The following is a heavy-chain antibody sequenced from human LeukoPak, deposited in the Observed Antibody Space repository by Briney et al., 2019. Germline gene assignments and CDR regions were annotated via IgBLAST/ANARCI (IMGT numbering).Heavy chain of an antibody. D-gene: IGHD3-10*01. V-gene: IGHV3-48*03. J-gene: IGHJ6*03. CDR2: ISSSGTTI. Sequence: GGSLRLSCAASGFTFSSYEMHWVRQAPGKGLEWVSYISSSGTTIYYADSVKGRFTISRDNAKNSLYLQMNSLGAEDTAVYYCASVRRGFGESSKYYSYYYMDVWGIGTTVTISS. CDR3: ASVRRGFGESSKYYSYYYMDV. CDR1: GFTFSSYE.